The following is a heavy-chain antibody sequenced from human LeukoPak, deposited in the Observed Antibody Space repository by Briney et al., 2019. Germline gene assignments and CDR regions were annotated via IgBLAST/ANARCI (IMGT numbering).Heavy chain of an antibody. CDR1: GFTFSSYA. D-gene: IGHD3-22*01. Sequence: GGSLRLSCAASGFTFSSYAMSWVRQAPGKGLEWVSAISGSGGSTYYADSVKGRFTISRDNSKNTLYLQTNSLRAEDTAVYYCAKAPYYYDSSGYYYFDYWGQGTLVTVSS. CDR3: AKAPYYYDSSGYYYFDY. V-gene: IGHV3-23*01. CDR2: ISGSGGST. J-gene: IGHJ4*02.